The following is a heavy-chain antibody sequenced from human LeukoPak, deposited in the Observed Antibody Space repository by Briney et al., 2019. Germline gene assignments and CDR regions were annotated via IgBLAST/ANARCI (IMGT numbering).Heavy chain of an antibody. D-gene: IGHD3-22*01. V-gene: IGHV3-23*01. J-gene: IGHJ4*02. CDR2: ISGSGGHT. CDR3: AKFRYHSNDNNYLDFNY. Sequence: GGSLRLSCAASGFTFSGYAMGWVRQAPGKGPEWVSSISGSGGHTYFADSVKGRFTISRDNSKNTLDLQMNSLKVEDTAVYYCAKFRYHSNDNNYLDFNYWGQGTLVTVSS. CDR1: GFTFSGYA.